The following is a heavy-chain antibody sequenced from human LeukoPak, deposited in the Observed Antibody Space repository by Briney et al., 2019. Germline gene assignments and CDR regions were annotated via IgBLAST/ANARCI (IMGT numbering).Heavy chain of an antibody. V-gene: IGHV4-30-4*08. CDR1: GGSISSGDYY. D-gene: IGHD3-3*01. CDR2: IYYSGST. J-gene: IGHJ6*03. CDR3: ARDPPYYDFFHMDV. Sequence: SETLSLTCTVSGGSISSGDYYWSWIRQPPGKGLEWIGYIYYSGSTYYNPSPKSRVTISVDTSKNQFSLKLSSVTAADTAVYYCARDPPYYDFFHMDVWGKGTTVTVSS.